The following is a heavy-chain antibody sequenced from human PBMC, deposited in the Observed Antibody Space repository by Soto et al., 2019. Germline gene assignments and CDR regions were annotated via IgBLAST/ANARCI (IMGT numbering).Heavy chain of an antibody. V-gene: IGHV6-1*01. D-gene: IGHD5-18*01. CDR1: GDSVSSNSAA. J-gene: IGHJ6*02. CDR3: ARDLWSIQAAMVKPSDGMDV. CDR2: TYYRSKWYN. Sequence: SQTLSLTCAISGDSVSSNSAAWNWIRQSPSRGLEWLGRTYYRSKWYNDYAVSVKSRITINPDTSKNQFSLQLNSVTPEDTAVYYCARDLWSIQAAMVKPSDGMDVWGQGTTVTVS.